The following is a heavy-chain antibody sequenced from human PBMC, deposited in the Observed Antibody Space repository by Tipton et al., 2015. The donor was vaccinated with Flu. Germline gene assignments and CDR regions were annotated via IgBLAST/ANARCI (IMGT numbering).Heavy chain of an antibody. J-gene: IGHJ6*02. CDR3: ARDPGLVGSYYYYGMDV. D-gene: IGHD6-6*01. Sequence: QLVQSGAEVKKPGASVKVSCKASGYRFSSYGISWVRQAPGRGLEWMGWISAYNDNTNYEQSLQGRVTMTTDTSTSTAYMELRSLRSDDTAVYYCARDPGLVGSYYYYGMDVWGQGTTVTVSS. CDR1: GYRFSSYG. V-gene: IGHV1-18*01. CDR2: ISAYNDNT.